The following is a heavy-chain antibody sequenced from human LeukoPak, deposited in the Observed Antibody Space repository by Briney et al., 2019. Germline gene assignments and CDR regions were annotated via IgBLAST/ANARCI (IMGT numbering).Heavy chain of an antibody. D-gene: IGHD6-19*01. V-gene: IGHV4-34*01. J-gene: IGHJ4*02. CDR3: AIQVGWGGQWLLFHH. Sequence: SETLSLTCAVSGGSLSGYYWSWIRQPAGKGLEWIGEIYYLGSTNYNESLKSRVTISLDTSKNQFSLNLTSVTAADTGLYFCAIQVGWGGQWLLFHHWGQGTLVTVSS. CDR2: IYYLGST. CDR1: GGSLSGYY.